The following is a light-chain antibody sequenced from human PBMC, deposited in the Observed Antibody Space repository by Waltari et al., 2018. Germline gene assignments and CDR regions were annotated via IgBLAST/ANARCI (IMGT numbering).Light chain of an antibody. V-gene: IGLV2-14*01. CDR3: SSYTSSSTLD. J-gene: IGLJ1*01. CDR2: EVS. Sequence: QSALTQPASVSGSPGQSITTPGPGTTTTVGGYNFASWYQQHPGKAPKLMIYEVSNRPSGVSNHFSGSKSGNTASLTISGLQAEDEADYYCSSYTSSSTLDFGTGTKVTVL. CDR1: TTTVGGYNF.